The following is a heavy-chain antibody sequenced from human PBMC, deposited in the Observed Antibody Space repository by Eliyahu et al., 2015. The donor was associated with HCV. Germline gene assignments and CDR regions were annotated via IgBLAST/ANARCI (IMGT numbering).Heavy chain of an antibody. CDR3: AKDTLCSSTSCYRVPNYYYGMDV. V-gene: IGHV3-23*01. CDR2: ISGSGGST. CDR1: GFTFSSYA. Sequence: EVQLLESGGGLVQPGGSLRLSCAASGFTFSSYAMSWVRQAPGKGLELVSGISGSGGSTYYADSVKGRFTISRDNSKNTLYLQMNSLRAEDTAVYYCAKDTLCSSTSCYRVPNYYYGMDVWGQGTTVTVSS. D-gene: IGHD2-2*02. J-gene: IGHJ6*02.